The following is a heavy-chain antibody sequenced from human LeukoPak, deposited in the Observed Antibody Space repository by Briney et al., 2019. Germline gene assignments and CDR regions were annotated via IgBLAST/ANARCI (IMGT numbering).Heavy chain of an antibody. CDR3: ARDFRGNGFDI. CDR1: GFTFSSYA. V-gene: IGHV3-23*01. D-gene: IGHD4-23*01. J-gene: IGHJ3*02. CDR2: ISGSGGSA. Sequence: GGSLRLSCAASGFTFSSYAMAWVRQAPGKGLEWVSAISGSGGSAYYADSVKGRFTISRDNSKNTLYLQMNSLRAEDTAVYYCARDFRGNGFDIWGQGTMVTVSS.